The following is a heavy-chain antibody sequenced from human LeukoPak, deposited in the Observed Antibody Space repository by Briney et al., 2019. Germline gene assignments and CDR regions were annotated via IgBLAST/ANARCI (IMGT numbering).Heavy chain of an antibody. J-gene: IGHJ5*02. Sequence: ASVKVSCKASGYTFTSYDINWVRQATGQGLEWMGWMNPNSGNTGYAQKFQGRVTMTRNTSISTAYMELSSLRSEDTAVYYCARGPFRFSGRTVTTPSWFDPWGQGTLVTVSS. V-gene: IGHV1-8*01. CDR3: ARGPFRFSGRTVTTPSWFDP. D-gene: IGHD4-17*01. CDR1: GYTFTSYD. CDR2: MNPNSGNT.